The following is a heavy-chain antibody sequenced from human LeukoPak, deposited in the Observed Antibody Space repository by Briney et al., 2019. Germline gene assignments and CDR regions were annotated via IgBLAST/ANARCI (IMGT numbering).Heavy chain of an antibody. CDR2: IYYSGST. CDR3: ARLTYSSGWYKGDAFDI. D-gene: IGHD6-19*01. J-gene: IGHJ3*02. Sequence: PSETLSLTCTVSGGSISSYYWSWIRQPPGKGLEGIGYIYYSGSTNYNPSLKSRVTISVDTSKNQFSLKLSSVTAADTAVYYCARLTYSSGWYKGDAFDIWGQGTMVTVSS. V-gene: IGHV4-59*01. CDR1: GGSISSYY.